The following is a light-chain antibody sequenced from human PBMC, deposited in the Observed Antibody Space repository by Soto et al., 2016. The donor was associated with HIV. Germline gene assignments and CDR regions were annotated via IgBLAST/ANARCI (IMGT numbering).Light chain of an antibody. Sequence: DIQMTQSPSSLSGSIGDRVSLSQDIYNYLAWYQQKPGKVPRLLISAAMNLESGVPSRFRGSGSGTEFTLTITSLQPEDIATYYCQKYNGVITFGGGTKVEI. V-gene: IGKV1-27*01. J-gene: IGKJ4*01. CDR2: AAM. CDR3: QKYNGVIT. CDR1: QDIYNY.